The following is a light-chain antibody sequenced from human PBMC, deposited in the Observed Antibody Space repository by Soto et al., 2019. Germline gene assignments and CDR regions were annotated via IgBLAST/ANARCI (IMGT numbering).Light chain of an antibody. V-gene: IGKV3-20*01. Sequence: EIVLTQSPGTLSLSPGERSTLSCMASQSVSNNYLAWYQQKPGQAPRFLIYGTSSRATGIPDRFSGSGSGTDFSLTISRLEPEDFAVYYCHEYGSSPTTIGQGTKVDVK. CDR1: QSVSNNY. CDR3: HEYGSSPTT. CDR2: GTS. J-gene: IGKJ1*01.